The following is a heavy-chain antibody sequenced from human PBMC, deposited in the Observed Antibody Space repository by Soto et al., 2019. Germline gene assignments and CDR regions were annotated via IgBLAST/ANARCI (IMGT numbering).Heavy chain of an antibody. Sequence: SETLSLTCAVYGGSFSGYYWSWIRQPPGKGLEWIGEINHSGSTNYNPSLKSRVTISVDTSKNQFSLKLSSVTAADTAVYYCARDYGHYALGYWGQGTLVTVSS. D-gene: IGHD4-17*01. CDR3: ARDYGHYALGY. V-gene: IGHV4-34*01. CDR1: GGSFSGYY. J-gene: IGHJ4*02. CDR2: INHSGST.